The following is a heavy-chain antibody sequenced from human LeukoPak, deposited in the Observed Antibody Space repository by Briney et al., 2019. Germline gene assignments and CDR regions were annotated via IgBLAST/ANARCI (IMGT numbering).Heavy chain of an antibody. CDR2: SNYGGST. CDR3: ARGHSSSWYYFDY. D-gene: IGHD6-13*01. J-gene: IGHJ4*02. CDR1: GGSISIYF. V-gene: IGHV4-59*01. Sequence: SETLSLTCTVSGGSISIYFYSWIRQSPGKGLEWIGYSNYGGSTNYNPSLKSRVTISVDRSKNQFSLKLSSVTAADTAVYYCARGHSSSWYYFDYWGQGTLVTVSS.